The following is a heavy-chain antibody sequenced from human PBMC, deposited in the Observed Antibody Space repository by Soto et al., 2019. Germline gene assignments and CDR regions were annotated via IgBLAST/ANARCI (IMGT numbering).Heavy chain of an antibody. D-gene: IGHD3-3*01. CDR1: GFTFSSYA. Sequence: EVQLVESGGGLVQPGGSLRLSCAASGFTFSSYAMSWVRQAPGKGLEWVSAISGSGGSTYYADSVKGRFTISRDNSKNTLYLQMNSLRAEDTAVYYCAKDVYDFWSGYRVGWFDPWGQGTLVTVSS. J-gene: IGHJ5*02. V-gene: IGHV3-23*04. CDR2: ISGSGGST. CDR3: AKDVYDFWSGYRVGWFDP.